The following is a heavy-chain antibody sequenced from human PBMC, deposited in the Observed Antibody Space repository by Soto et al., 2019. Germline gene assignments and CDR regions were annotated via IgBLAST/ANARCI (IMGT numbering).Heavy chain of an antibody. CDR2: IWYDGSNK. CDR1: GFTFISLG. CDR3: ARFKLYYDY. V-gene: IGHV3-33*01. Sequence: GGALRLSCAASGFTFISLGMHWVRQAPGKGLEWVAVIWYDGSNKYYADSVKGRFTISRDNSKNTLYLQMNSLRAEDTAVYYCARFKLYYDYWGQGTLVTVSS. J-gene: IGHJ4*02.